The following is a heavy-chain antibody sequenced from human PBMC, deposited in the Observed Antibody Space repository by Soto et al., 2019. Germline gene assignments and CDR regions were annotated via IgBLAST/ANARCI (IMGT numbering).Heavy chain of an antibody. D-gene: IGHD2-2*01. CDR1: GVSISNDGYY. Sequence: QVQLQESGPGLVKPSQTLSLTCTVSGVSISNDGYYWTWIRQHPGKGLEWIAYIYYSGSTSYNPSLKSRVTISLDTSKNQFYLKVSSVIAADTAVYSCATLYHAGSNDYWGQGTLVTVSS. J-gene: IGHJ4*02. V-gene: IGHV4-31*03. CDR3: ATLYHAGSNDY. CDR2: IYYSGST.